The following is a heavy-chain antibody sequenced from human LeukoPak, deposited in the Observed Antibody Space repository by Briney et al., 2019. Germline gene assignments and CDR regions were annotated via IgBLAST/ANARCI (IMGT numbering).Heavy chain of an antibody. Sequence: SETLSLTCTVSDDSINTGYSYWGWIRQPPGKGLEGVVGVYVSGTTYFSSSLKSRVTISLDTSKNQFSLKLNSVTAADEAMYYCARRRRGVLDYWGQGTLVSVSS. V-gene: IGHV4-39*01. CDR1: DDSINTGYSY. CDR2: VYVSGTT. CDR3: ARRRRGVLDY. J-gene: IGHJ4*02.